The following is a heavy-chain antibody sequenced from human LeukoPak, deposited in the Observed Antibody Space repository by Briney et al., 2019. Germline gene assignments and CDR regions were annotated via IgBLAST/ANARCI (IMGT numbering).Heavy chain of an antibody. CDR2: IKQDGSEK. Sequence: PGGSLRLSCAASGFNFSPFWMTWVRQAPGKGLEWVASIKQDGSEKYYMDSVKGRFTISRDNAKNSLYLQMNSLRAGDTALYYCAKAAFTAYYFDYWGQGTLVTVSS. CDR1: GFNFSPFW. V-gene: IGHV3-7*03. CDR3: AKAAFTAYYFDY. J-gene: IGHJ4*02. D-gene: IGHD3-3*02.